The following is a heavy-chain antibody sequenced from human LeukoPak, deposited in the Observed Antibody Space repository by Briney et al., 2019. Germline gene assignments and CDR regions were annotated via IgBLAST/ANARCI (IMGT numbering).Heavy chain of an antibody. V-gene: IGHV5-51*01. CDR2: IYPGDSDT. CDR1: GYSFTSYW. D-gene: IGHD6-19*01. CDR3: ARQSPPPAVASDY. Sequence: GESLKISCKGSGYSFTSYWIGWVRQMPGEGLEWMGIIYPGDSDTRYSPSFQGQVTISADKSISTAYLQWSSLKASDTAMYYCARQSPPPAVASDYWGQGTLVTVSS. J-gene: IGHJ4*02.